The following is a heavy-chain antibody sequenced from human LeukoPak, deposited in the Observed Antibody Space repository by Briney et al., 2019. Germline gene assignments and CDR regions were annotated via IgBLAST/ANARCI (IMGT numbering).Heavy chain of an antibody. CDR2: ISAYNGNT. Sequence: ASVKVSCKTSGYTFTSYGISWVRQAPGQGLEWMGWISAYNGNTNYAQKVQGRVTMTTDTSTSTAYMELRSLRSDDTAVYYCARGIRRNINYWFDPWGQGTPVTVSS. V-gene: IGHV1-18*01. CDR3: ARGIRRNINYWFDP. D-gene: IGHD1-14*01. CDR1: GYTFTSYG. J-gene: IGHJ5*02.